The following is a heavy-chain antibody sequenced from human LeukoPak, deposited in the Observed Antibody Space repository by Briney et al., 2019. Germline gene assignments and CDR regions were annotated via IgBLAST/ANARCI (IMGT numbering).Heavy chain of an antibody. V-gene: IGHV1-69*04. CDR3: ARGVDGGNSDWFDP. CDR1: GGTFSSYA. J-gene: IGHJ5*02. Sequence: SVKVSCKASGGTFSSYAISWVRQAPGQGLEWMGRIIPILGIANYAQKFQGRVTITADKSTSTAYMELSSLRSEDTAVYYCARGVDGGNSDWFDPWGQGALVTVSS. CDR2: IIPILGIA. D-gene: IGHD2-21*02.